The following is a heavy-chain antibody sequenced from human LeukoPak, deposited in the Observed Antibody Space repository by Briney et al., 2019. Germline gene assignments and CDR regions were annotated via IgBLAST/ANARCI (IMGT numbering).Heavy chain of an antibody. CDR3: AKDWWRGCSGGSCSRPLDY. V-gene: IGHV3-66*01. Sequence: PGGSLRLSCAASEFSVGSNYMTWVRQAPGKGLEWVSLIYSGGSTYYADSVKGRFTISRDNSKNTLYLQMNSLRAEDTAVYYCAKDWWRGCSGGSCSRPLDYWGQGTLVTVSS. CDR2: IYSGGST. J-gene: IGHJ4*02. D-gene: IGHD2-15*01. CDR1: EFSVGSNY.